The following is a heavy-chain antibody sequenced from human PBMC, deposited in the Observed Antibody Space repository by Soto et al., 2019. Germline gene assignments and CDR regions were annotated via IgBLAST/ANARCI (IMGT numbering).Heavy chain of an antibody. V-gene: IGHV3-23*01. D-gene: IGHD2-21*02. Sequence: GGSLRLSCAASGFTFSSYAMSWVRQAPGKGLEWVSGISGSGGSTYYADSVKGRFTISRDNSKNTLNLQMNSLRAEDTDVDYGPKRKAYCGGDCPVDYWGQGTLVTVSS. CDR1: GFTFSSYA. J-gene: IGHJ4*02. CDR2: ISGSGGST. CDR3: PKRKAYCGGDCPVDY.